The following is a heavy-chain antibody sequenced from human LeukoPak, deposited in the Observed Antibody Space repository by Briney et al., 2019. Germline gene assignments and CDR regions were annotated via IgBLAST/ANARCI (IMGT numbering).Heavy chain of an antibody. D-gene: IGHD3-10*01. Sequence: ASVKVSCKASGYTFISYGISWLRQAPGQGLEWMGWISGYNYNTNYAQNLQGRVTMTTDTSTRTAYMELRSLRSDDTAVYYCARDADGSGNFYTPNFDYWGQGTLVTVSS. CDR3: ARDADGSGNFYTPNFDY. V-gene: IGHV1-18*01. CDR1: GYTFISYG. J-gene: IGHJ4*02. CDR2: ISGYNYNT.